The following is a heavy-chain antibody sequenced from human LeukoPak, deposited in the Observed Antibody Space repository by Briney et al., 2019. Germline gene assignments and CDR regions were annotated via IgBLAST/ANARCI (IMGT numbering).Heavy chain of an antibody. V-gene: IGHV3-66*01. CDR1: GFNVIHNH. D-gene: IGHD6-19*01. CDR3: AREGCCSCD. Sequence: SGGSLRLSCAASGFNVIHNHMSWVRQAPGKGLEWVSSIYSGGSTYYADSVKGRFTISRDNSKNTVHLQMNSLRVDDTAVYYCAREGCCSCDWGQGTMVTVSS. CDR2: IYSGGST. J-gene: IGHJ3*01.